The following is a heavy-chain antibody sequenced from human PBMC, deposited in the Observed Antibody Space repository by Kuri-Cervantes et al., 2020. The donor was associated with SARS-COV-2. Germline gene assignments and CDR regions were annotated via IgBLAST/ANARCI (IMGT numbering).Heavy chain of an antibody. CDR2: ISGSGGST. CDR3: VRHKAAAGIVAPD. Sequence: GGSLRLSCAASGFTFSSYAMSWVRQAPGKGLEWVSAISGSGGSTYYADSVKGRFTISRDNSKNTLYQQMNSLRPEDMAVYYCVRHKAAAGIVAPDWGQGTLVTVSS. J-gene: IGHJ4*02. D-gene: IGHD6-13*01. CDR1: GFTFSSYA. V-gene: IGHV3-23*01.